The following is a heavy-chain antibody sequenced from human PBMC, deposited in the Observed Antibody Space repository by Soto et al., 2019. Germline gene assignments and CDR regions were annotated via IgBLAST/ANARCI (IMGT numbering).Heavy chain of an antibody. Sequence: EVQLLESGGGLVQPGGSLRLSCAASGFTFSNDAMAWVRQAPGKGVECVAFFGLLIGEPEYADSVKGRFTISRDNSKSTLFLEMHNLRPDDTAVYYCAKGRSASSTFDSWGQGTQVTVSS. D-gene: IGHD6-13*01. J-gene: IGHJ4*02. CDR2: FGLLIGEP. V-gene: IGHV3-23*01. CDR1: GFTFSNDA. CDR3: AKGRSASSTFDS.